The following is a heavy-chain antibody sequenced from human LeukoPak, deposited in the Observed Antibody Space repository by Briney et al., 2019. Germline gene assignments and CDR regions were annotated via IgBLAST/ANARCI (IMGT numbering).Heavy chain of an antibody. J-gene: IGHJ5*02. D-gene: IGHD3-16*02. CDR3: GEGPNDYVWWSYRAEGYNWLDP. V-gene: IGHV3-23*01. CDR1: GFIFSSYA. Sequence: GGSLRLSCAASGFIFSSYAMSWVRQAPGKGLEWLSAISGSGGSTYYADSVKGRFTISRDNSENTLYLQMNSLRAEDTAIYYCGEGPNDYVWWSYRAEGYNWLDPWGKGTLVTVSS. CDR2: ISGSGGST.